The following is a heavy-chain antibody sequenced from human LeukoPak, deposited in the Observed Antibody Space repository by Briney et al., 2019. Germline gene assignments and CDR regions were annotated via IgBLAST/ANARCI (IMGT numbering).Heavy chain of an antibody. CDR3: ARIGIVLTGSFGY. CDR1: GFTFSSYE. J-gene: IGHJ4*02. D-gene: IGHD7-27*01. CDR2: ISSSGSTI. Sequence: GGSLRLSCAASGFTFSSYEMNWVRQAPGKGLGWVSYISSSGSTIYYADSVKGRFTISRDNAKNSLYLQMNSLRAEDTAVYYCARIGIVLTGSFGYWGQGTLVTVSS. V-gene: IGHV3-48*03.